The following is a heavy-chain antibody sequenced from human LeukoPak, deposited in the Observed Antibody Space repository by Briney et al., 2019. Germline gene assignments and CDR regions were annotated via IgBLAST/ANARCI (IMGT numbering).Heavy chain of an antibody. D-gene: IGHD3-10*01. CDR2: ISSSGSTI. V-gene: IGHV3-48*03. J-gene: IGHJ6*02. Sequence: GGSLRLSCAASGFTFSSYEMNWARQAPGKGLEWVSYISSSGSTIYYADSVKGRFTISRDNAKNSLYLQMNSLRAEDTAVYYCAYGSGSRRGYYYGMDVWGQGTTVTVSS. CDR3: AYGSGSRRGYYYGMDV. CDR1: GFTFSSYE.